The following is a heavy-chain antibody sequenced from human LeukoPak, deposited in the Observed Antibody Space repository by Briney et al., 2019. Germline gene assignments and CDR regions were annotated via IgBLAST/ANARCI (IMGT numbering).Heavy chain of an antibody. CDR2: INPSGDTT. D-gene: IGHD1-1*01. V-gene: IGHV1-46*01. CDR3: ARVGGNDDY. CDR1: GYTFSSYY. J-gene: IGHJ4*02. Sequence: ASVKVSCKASGYTFSSYYMHWVRQAPGQGLEWMGIINPSGDTTTYAQKFQGRVTITRDTSTSTVYMELSSLRSEDTAVYYCARVGGNDDYWGQGTLVTVSS.